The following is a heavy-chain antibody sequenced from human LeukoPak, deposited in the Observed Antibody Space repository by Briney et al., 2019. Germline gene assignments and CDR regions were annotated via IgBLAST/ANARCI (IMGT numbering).Heavy chain of an antibody. CDR3: ARGKGSSRKYYYGMGV. CDR2: INPNSGGT. Sequence: ASVKVSCKASGYTFTGYYMHWVRQAPGQGLEWMGWINPNSGGTNYAQKFQGRVTMTRDTSISTAYMELSRLRSEDTAVYYCARGKGSSRKYYYGMGVWGQGTTVTVSS. CDR1: GYTFTGYY. D-gene: IGHD6-13*01. J-gene: IGHJ6*02. V-gene: IGHV1-2*02.